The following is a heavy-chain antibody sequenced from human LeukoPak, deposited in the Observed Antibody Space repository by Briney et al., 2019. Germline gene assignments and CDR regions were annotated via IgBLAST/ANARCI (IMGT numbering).Heavy chain of an antibody. J-gene: IGHJ4*02. D-gene: IGHD5-24*01. CDR2: ISAYNGNT. CDR1: GYTFTSYG. CDR3: ARIRWLQFFDYFDY. Sequence: GASVKVSCKASGYTFTSYGISWVRQAPGQGLEWMGWISAYNGNTNYAQKLQGRVTMTTDTSTSTAYMELRSLRSDDTAVYYCARIRWLQFFDYFDYWGQGTLVTVSS. V-gene: IGHV1-18*01.